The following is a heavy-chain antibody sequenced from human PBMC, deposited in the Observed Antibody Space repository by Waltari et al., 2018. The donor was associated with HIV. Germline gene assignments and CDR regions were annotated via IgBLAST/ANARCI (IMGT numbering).Heavy chain of an antibody. D-gene: IGHD3-10*01. CDR3: TTEEGYGSGSYLDY. Sequence: EVHLVESGGDLLKPGGCLRLSCAASGFPFSNAWMTWVRQAPGKGLGWVGRIKSKSDGGTTEYNAAVKGRFTISRDDSKTTLFWQMNSLKTEDTAVYYCTTEEGYGSGSYLDYWGQGTPLTVSS. CDR2: IKSKSDGGTT. J-gene: IGHJ4*02. CDR1: GFPFSNAW. V-gene: IGHV3-15*01.